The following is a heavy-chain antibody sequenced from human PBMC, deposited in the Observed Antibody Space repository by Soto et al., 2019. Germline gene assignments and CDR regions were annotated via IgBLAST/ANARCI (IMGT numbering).Heavy chain of an antibody. D-gene: IGHD2-15*01. V-gene: IGHV4-31*03. CDR2: IYYSGCT. Sequence: QVQLQESGPGLVKPSQTLSLTCTVSGGSISSGGYYWSWIRQHPGKGLEWIGYIYYSGCTDYNPSLKSRVTISVDASKNQFSLKLSSVTAADAAVYYCARDRRYCSGGSCFSYYGMDVWGQGTTVTDSS. CDR1: GGSISSGGYY. CDR3: ARDRRYCSGGSCFSYYGMDV. J-gene: IGHJ6*02.